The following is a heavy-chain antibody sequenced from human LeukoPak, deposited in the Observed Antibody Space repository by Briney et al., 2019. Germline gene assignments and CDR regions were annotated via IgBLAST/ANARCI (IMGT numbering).Heavy chain of an antibody. J-gene: IGHJ4*02. CDR3: VRSGYYFDSSGYYMADY. V-gene: IGHV3-30-3*01. CDR2: ISYDGSNK. CDR1: GFTFSSYA. D-gene: IGHD3-22*01. Sequence: PGGSLRLSCAAPGFTFSSYAMHWVRQAPGKGLEWVAVISYDGSNKYYADSVKGRFTISRDNSKNTLYLQMNSLRAEDTAVYYCVRSGYYFDSSGYYMADYWGQGTLVTVSS.